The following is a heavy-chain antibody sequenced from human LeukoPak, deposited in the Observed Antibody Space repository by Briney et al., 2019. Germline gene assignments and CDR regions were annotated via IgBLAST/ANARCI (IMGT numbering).Heavy chain of an antibody. CDR3: ARGRGGSRITIFGVVIPPPYYYYYYMDV. D-gene: IGHD3-3*01. CDR1: GGSLSGYY. J-gene: IGHJ6*03. V-gene: IGHV4-34*01. CDR2: INDSGST. Sequence: SETLSLTCAVYGGSLSGYYWSWIRQSPGKGLEWIGEINDSGSTNYNPSLKSRVTISVDTSKNQFSLKLTSVTAADTAVYYCARGRGGSRITIFGVVIPPPYYYYYYMDVWGKGTTVTVSS.